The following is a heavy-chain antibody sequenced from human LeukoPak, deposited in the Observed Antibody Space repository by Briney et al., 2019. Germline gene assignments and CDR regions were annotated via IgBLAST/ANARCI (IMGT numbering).Heavy chain of an antibody. CDR1: GGTFSSYA. V-gene: IGHV1-69*01. CDR3: ARVPPDLYSSG. D-gene: IGHD6-19*01. CDR2: IIPIFGTA. Sequence: ASVKVSCKASGGTFSSYAISWVRQAPGQGLEWMGGIIPIFGTANYAQKFQGRLTITADESTSTAYMELSSLRSEGTAVYYCARVPPDLYSSGWGQGTLVTVSS. J-gene: IGHJ4*02.